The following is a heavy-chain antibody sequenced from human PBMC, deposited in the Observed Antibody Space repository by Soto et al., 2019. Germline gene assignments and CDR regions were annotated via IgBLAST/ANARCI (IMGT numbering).Heavy chain of an antibody. CDR1: GGSISSGDYY. Sequence: SETLSLTCTVSGGSISSGDYYWSWIRQPPGKGLEWIGYIYYSGSTYYNPSLKSRVTISVDTSKNQFSLKLSSVTAADTAVYYCARVRGEDYSNNNWFDPWGQGTLVTVSS. V-gene: IGHV4-30-4*01. J-gene: IGHJ5*02. D-gene: IGHD2-21*01. CDR2: IYYSGST. CDR3: ARVRGEDYSNNNWFDP.